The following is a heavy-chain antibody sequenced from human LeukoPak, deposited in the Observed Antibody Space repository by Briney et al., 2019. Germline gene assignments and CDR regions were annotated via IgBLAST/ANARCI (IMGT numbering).Heavy chain of an antibody. Sequence: SETLSLTCTVSGGSVSSTTYYWSWIRQPPGKGLEWIASINYSGSTYYNPSLRSRVTISVGTSENQFSLKLSSVTAADTAVYYCARYVVYGSGKYYFDYWGQGTLVTVSS. CDR1: GGSVSSTTYY. CDR2: INYSGST. J-gene: IGHJ4*02. CDR3: ARYVVYGSGKYYFDY. D-gene: IGHD3-10*01. V-gene: IGHV4-39*01.